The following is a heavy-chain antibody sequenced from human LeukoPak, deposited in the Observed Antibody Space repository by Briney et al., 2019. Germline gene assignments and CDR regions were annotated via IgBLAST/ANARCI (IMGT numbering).Heavy chain of an antibody. V-gene: IGHV5-51*01. Sequence: GESLKISCKGSGYSFTNYWIGWVRQMPGKGLEWMGIIYPGDSDARHGPSFQGQVTISADKSISTAYLQWSSLKASDTAIYYCARRVYGNYWYFDLWGRGTLVTVSS. D-gene: IGHD2-8*01. J-gene: IGHJ2*01. CDR1: GYSFTNYW. CDR3: ARRVYGNYWYFDL. CDR2: IYPGDSDA.